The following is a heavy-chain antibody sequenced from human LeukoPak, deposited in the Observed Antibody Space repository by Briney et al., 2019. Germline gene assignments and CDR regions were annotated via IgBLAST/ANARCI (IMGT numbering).Heavy chain of an antibody. D-gene: IGHD3-22*01. J-gene: IGHJ6*03. CDR3: ARVAYYDSSGYPLFYYYYYYMDV. Sequence: SETLSLTCTVSGGSISSSSYYWGWIRQPPGKGLEWIGSIYYSGSTYYNPSLKSRVTISVDTSKNQFSLKLSSVTAADTAVYYCARVAYYDSSGYPLFYYYYYYMDVWGKGTTVTVSS. CDR1: GGSISSSSYY. V-gene: IGHV4-39*07. CDR2: IYYSGST.